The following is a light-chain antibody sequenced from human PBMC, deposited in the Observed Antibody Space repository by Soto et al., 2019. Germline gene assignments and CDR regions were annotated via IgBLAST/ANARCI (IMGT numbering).Light chain of an antibody. CDR3: SSYTTSNTRQIV. V-gene: IGLV2-14*01. CDR1: SRDVGGYNY. J-gene: IGLJ1*01. Sequence: QSVLTQPASVSGSPGQSITISCTGASRDVGGYNYVSWYQQHPGKAPKFMIYDVSNRPSGVSNRFSGSKSGNTASLTISGLQAEDEADYYCSSYTTSNTRQIVFGTGTQLTVL. CDR2: DVS.